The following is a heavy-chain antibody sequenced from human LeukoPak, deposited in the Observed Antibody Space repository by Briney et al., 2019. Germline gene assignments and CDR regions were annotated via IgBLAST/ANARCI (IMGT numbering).Heavy chain of an antibody. CDR2: ISSSSTTI. CDR3: ASVFDS. CDR1: GFAFSSYS. V-gene: IGHV3-48*01. Sequence: GGSLRLSCAASGFAFSSYSMNWVRQAPGKGLEWVSYISSSSTTIYYADSVTGRFTISRDNAKNSLYLQMNSLRVEDTAVYYCASVFDSWGQGFLVTVSS. J-gene: IGHJ4*02.